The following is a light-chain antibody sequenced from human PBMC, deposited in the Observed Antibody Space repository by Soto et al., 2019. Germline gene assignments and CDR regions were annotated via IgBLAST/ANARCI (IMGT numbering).Light chain of an antibody. Sequence: EIVLTQSPATLYLSPGERATLSCRASQSVSSYLAWYQQKPGQAPRLLIYDASNRATGIPARFSGSGSGTDFTLTISSLEPEDFAVYYCQQRSNWPRVYTFGQGTKLEIK. CDR1: QSVSSY. J-gene: IGKJ2*01. CDR3: QQRSNWPRVYT. CDR2: DAS. V-gene: IGKV3-11*01.